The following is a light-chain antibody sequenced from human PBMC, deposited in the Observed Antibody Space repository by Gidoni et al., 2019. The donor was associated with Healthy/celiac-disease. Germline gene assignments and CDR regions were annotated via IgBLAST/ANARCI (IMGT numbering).Light chain of an antibody. V-gene: IGKV3-15*01. CDR3: QQYNNWPPVT. CDR1: QSISSN. Sequence: EIVMTQSPATLSVSPGERATLSCRASQSISSNLAWYQQKPGQAPRLLIYGASTRATGIPARFSGSGSGTEFTLTISSLQSEGFAIYYCQQYNNWPPVTFGPXTKVDIK. CDR2: GAS. J-gene: IGKJ3*01.